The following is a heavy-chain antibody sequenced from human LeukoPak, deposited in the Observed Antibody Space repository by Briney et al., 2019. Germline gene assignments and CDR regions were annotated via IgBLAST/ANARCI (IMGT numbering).Heavy chain of an antibody. CDR3: ARLKVADSESFDL. V-gene: IGHV4-59*08. CDR2: IFFSGST. J-gene: IGHJ3*01. Sequence: SETLSLTCTVSGGSIDSHFWSWIRQPPGKGLEWIGNIFFSGSTNNNPSLESRLTISQDSSKNQVSLKLASATAADTAIYYCARLKVADSESFDLWGHGTLVTVSS. CDR1: GGSIDSHF.